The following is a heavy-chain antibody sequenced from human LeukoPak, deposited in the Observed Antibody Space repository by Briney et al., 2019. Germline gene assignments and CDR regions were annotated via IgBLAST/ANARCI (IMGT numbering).Heavy chain of an antibody. CDR3: ARDGRFPPEVLPRYFDS. Sequence: SETLSLTCTVSGGSISSYCWSWIRQPPGKGLEWIGYIYYSGSTNYNPSLKSRVTISVDTSKNQFSLKLSSVTAADTAVYYCARDGRFPPEVLPRYFDSWGQGTLVTVSS. V-gene: IGHV4-59*01. CDR1: GGSISSYC. CDR2: IYYSGST. D-gene: IGHD1-14*01. J-gene: IGHJ4*02.